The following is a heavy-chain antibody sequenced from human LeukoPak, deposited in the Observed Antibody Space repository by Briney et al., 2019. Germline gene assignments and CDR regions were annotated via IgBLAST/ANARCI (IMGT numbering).Heavy chain of an antibody. CDR1: GFPFSSYE. V-gene: IGHV3-48*03. J-gene: IGHJ4*02. Sequence: PGGSLRLSCAVSGFPFSSYEMNWVRQVPGKGLEWVSLISSSGSTIYYADSVKGRFTISRDNAKNSLYLQMNSLRAEDTAVYYCARLFSTAHYWGQGTLVTVSS. CDR3: ARLFSTAHY. D-gene: IGHD2-21*01. CDR2: ISSSGSTI.